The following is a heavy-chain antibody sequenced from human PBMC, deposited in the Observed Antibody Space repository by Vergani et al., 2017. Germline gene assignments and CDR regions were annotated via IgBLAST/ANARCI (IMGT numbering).Heavy chain of an antibody. V-gene: IGHV3-21*04. CDR2: ISGNNDDV. CDR3: AKGDRLEARDNWFDS. Sequence: EVQMVESGGGLVKPGGSLRLSCVASGFTFSHYSMNWVRQAPGKGLEWVSSISGNNDDVYYADSVKGRFTISRDNYKSTLYLQIKSLRAEDTAVYYCAKGDRLEARDNWFDSWGQGSQVTVSS. D-gene: IGHD6-6*01. J-gene: IGHJ5*01. CDR1: GFTFSHYS.